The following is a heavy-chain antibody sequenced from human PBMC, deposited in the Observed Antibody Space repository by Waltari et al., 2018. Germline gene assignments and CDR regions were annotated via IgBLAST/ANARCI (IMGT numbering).Heavy chain of an antibody. CDR3: ARGGWGFYLDL. CDR1: GFSFSTYN. D-gene: IGHD7-27*01. CDR2: ISSKGAYM. J-gene: IGHJ5*02. Sequence: EVQLVESGGGLVKPGGSLRLSCAASGFSFSTYNMNWVRQAPGKGLEWVSSISSKGAYMHYVDSVKGRFTISRYNDKTFLYLQMNDLRDEDTGVYYCARGGWGFYLDLWGQGELVTVSS. V-gene: IGHV3-21*02.